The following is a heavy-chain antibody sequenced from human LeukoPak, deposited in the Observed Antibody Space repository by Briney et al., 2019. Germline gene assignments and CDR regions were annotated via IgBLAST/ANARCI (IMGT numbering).Heavy chain of an antibody. V-gene: IGHV5-51*01. Sequence: GEPLNISCTGSGYTFTNYWIGWVRQMPGKGLEWMAVTYPGDSDARYSPSFQGQLTVLADKTINTAYLQWSSLKASDTAMYFCARLQRGTQRGTYDIWGQGTMVIVSS. CDR2: TYPGDSDA. J-gene: IGHJ3*02. CDR3: ARLQRGTQRGTYDI. CDR1: GYTFTNYW. D-gene: IGHD1-1*01.